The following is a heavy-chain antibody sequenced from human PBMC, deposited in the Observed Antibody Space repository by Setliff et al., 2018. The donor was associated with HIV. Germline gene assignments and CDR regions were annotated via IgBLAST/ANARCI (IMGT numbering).Heavy chain of an antibody. J-gene: IGHJ4*02. D-gene: IGHD4-17*01. V-gene: IGHV4-38-2*01. CDR1: GYSTSSGYY. CDR2: IYHSGST. CDR3: ARRIYGNNPYFDY. Sequence: PSETLSLTCAVSGYSTSSGYYWGWIRQPPGKGLEWIGSIYHSGSTYYNPSLKSRVTISVDTSQNHFSLKLSSVTAADTAIYYCARRIYGNNPYFDYWSQGTLVTVSS.